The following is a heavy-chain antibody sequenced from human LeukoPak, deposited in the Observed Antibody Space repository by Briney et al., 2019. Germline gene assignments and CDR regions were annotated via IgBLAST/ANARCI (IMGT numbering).Heavy chain of an antibody. V-gene: IGHV3-33*08. CDR3: ARDPNYGDLSDY. CDR1: GFTFSSYW. D-gene: IGHD4-17*01. Sequence: GGSLRLSCAASGFTFSSYWMSWVRQAPGKGLEWVAVIWYDGSNKYYADSVKGRFTISRDNSKNTLYLQMNSLRAEDTAVYYCARDPNYGDLSDYWGQGTLVTVSS. J-gene: IGHJ4*02. CDR2: IWYDGSNK.